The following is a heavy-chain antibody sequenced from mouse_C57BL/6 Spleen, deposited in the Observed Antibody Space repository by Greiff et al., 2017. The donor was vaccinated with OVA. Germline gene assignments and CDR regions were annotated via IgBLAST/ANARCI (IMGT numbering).Heavy chain of an antibody. V-gene: IGHV1-22*01. D-gene: IGHD3-2*02. CDR1: GYTFTDYN. CDR3: ARPAQAWFAY. CDR2: INPNNGGT. J-gene: IGHJ3*01. Sequence: DVKLQESGPELVKPGASVKMSCKASGYTFTDYNMHWVKQSHGKSLEWIGYINPNNGGTSYNQKFKGKATLTVNKSSSTAYMELRSLTSEDSAVYYCARPAQAWFAYWGQGTLVTVSA.